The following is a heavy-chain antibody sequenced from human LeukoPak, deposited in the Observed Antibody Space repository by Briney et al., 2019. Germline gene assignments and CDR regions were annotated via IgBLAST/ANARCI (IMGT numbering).Heavy chain of an antibody. CDR1: GFTFSTYY. Sequence: GGSLRLSCAASGFTFSTYYMNWVRQAPGEGLEWVSFITGSSSYIYYTDSVKGRFTISRDNAKNSLFLQMNSLRDEGTAVYYCASGFSSSPYFDYWGQGTLVTVSS. CDR3: ASGFSSSPYFDY. CDR2: ITGSSSYI. J-gene: IGHJ4*02. V-gene: IGHV3-21*01. D-gene: IGHD6-6*01.